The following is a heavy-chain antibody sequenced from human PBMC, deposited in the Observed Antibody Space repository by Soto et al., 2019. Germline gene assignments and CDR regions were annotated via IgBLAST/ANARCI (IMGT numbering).Heavy chain of an antibody. D-gene: IGHD1-26*01. V-gene: IGHV1-2*02. Sequence: ASVKVSCKASGYTFTVYYMHWVRQAPGQGLEWMGWINPKSGGTMYPQKFQGRVTMTWDTSISTAYMALTRLRSDDTAVYYCARGLAKGGGSAGFDYWGQGPLVTVSS. J-gene: IGHJ4*02. CDR1: GYTFTVYY. CDR2: INPKSGGT. CDR3: ARGLAKGGGSAGFDY.